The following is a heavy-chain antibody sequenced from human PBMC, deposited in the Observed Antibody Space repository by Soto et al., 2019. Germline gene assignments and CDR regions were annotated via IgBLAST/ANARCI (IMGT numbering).Heavy chain of an antibody. Sequence: QVQLVQSGAEVKKPGASVKVSCKASGYTFTSYGISWVRQAPGQGLEWMGWISAYNGNTNYAQKLQGRVTMTTDTSTSTDYMELRRLRSDDTAVYYCARAITIFGVVIIGGYYYYMDVWGKGTTVTVYS. D-gene: IGHD3-3*01. CDR3: ARAITIFGVVIIGGYYYYMDV. J-gene: IGHJ6*03. CDR1: GYTFTSYG. V-gene: IGHV1-18*01. CDR2: ISAYNGNT.